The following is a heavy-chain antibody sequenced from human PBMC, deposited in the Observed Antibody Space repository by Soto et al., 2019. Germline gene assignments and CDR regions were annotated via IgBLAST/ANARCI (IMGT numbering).Heavy chain of an antibody. D-gene: IGHD6-13*01. V-gene: IGHV3-21*01. Sequence: EVQLVESGGGLVKPGGSLRLSCAASXXTFSSYSMNWVRQAPGKGLEWVSSISSSSSYIYYADSVKGRFTISRDNAKNSLYLQMNSLRAEDTAVYYCARTNSSSWTPGWFDPWGQGTLVTVSS. CDR3: ARTNSSSWTPGWFDP. CDR2: ISSSSSYI. J-gene: IGHJ5*02. CDR1: XXTFSSYS.